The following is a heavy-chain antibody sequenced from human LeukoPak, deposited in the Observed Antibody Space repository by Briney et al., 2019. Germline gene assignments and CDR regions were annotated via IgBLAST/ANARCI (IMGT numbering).Heavy chain of an antibody. Sequence: PGGSLRLSCAASGFTFSSYWMSWVRQAPGKGLEWVANIKQDGSEKYYVDSMKGRFTISRDNAKNSLYPQMNSLRAEDTAVYYCARTGPYYYDSSAFDYWGQGTLVTVSS. V-gene: IGHV3-7*03. D-gene: IGHD3-22*01. CDR2: IKQDGSEK. CDR3: ARTGPYYYDSSAFDY. CDR1: GFTFSSYW. J-gene: IGHJ4*02.